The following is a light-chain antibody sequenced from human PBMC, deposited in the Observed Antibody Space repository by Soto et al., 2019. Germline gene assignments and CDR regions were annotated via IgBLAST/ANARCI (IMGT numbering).Light chain of an antibody. CDR1: SSNIGSNT. J-gene: IGLJ7*02. CDR3: AAWDDSLKAI. Sequence: QSVLTQPPSVSGTPGQRVTISCSGSSSNIGSNTVNWYQQFPGTAPRLLIYSSYQRPSGVPDRFSGSQSGTSASLAISGLQSDDGADYYGAAWDDSLKAIFGGGTQLTAL. V-gene: IGLV1-44*01. CDR2: SSY.